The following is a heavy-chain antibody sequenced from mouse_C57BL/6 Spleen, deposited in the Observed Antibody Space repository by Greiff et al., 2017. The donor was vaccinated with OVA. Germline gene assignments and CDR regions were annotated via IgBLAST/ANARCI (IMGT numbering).Heavy chain of an antibody. D-gene: IGHD2-2*01. V-gene: IGHV3-1*01. CDR3: ARSYYGYDEGFAY. Sequence: VQLKESGPGMVKPSQSLSLTCTVTGYSITSGYDWHWIRHFPGNKLEWMGYISYSGSTNYNPSLKSRISITHDTSKNHFFLKLNSVTTEDTATYYCARSYYGYDEGFAYWGQGTLVTVSA. J-gene: IGHJ3*01. CDR1: GYSITSGYD. CDR2: ISYSGST.